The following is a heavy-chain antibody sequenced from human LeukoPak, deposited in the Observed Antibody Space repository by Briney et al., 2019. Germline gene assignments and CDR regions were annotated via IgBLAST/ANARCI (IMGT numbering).Heavy chain of an antibody. CDR3: ARDPYSGLYGNDYYYYMDV. D-gene: IGHD1-26*01. V-gene: IGHV3-23*01. CDR1: GFTFSNYA. J-gene: IGHJ6*03. CDR2: ISGSGGIT. Sequence: GGSLRLSCAASGFTFSNYAMSWVRRAPGKGLEWVSTISGSGGITYNADSVKGRFTISRDNAKNSLYLQMNSLRAEDTAVYYCARDPYSGLYGNDYYYYMDVWGKGTTVTISS.